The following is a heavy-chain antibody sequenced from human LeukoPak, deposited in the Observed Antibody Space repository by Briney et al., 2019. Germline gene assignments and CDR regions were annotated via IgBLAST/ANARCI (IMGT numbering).Heavy chain of an antibody. CDR3: ARGPLGYCSSTSSAPPACGGFDP. CDR1: GGSISSYY. J-gene: IGHJ5*02. CDR2: IYTSGST. D-gene: IGHD2-2*01. Sequence: SETLSLTCTVSGGSISSYYWSWIRQPAGKGLEWIGRIYTSGSTNYNPSLKSRVTMSVDTSKNQFSLKLSSVTAADTAVYYCARGPLGYCSSTSSAPPACGGFDPWGQGTLVTVSS. V-gene: IGHV4-4*07.